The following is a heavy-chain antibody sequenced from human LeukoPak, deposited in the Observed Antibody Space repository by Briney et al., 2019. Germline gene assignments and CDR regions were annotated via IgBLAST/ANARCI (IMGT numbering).Heavy chain of an antibody. Sequence: PGRSLRLSCAASGFTFSSYAMHWVRQAPGKGLEWVAVISYDGSNKYYADSVKGRFTISRDNSKNTLYLQMNSLRAEDTAVYYCARGDSMGYFDYWGQGTLVTVSS. CDR3: ARGDSMGYFDY. D-gene: IGHD2/OR15-2a*01. CDR2: ISYDGSNK. J-gene: IGHJ4*02. CDR1: GFTFSSYA. V-gene: IGHV3-30-3*01.